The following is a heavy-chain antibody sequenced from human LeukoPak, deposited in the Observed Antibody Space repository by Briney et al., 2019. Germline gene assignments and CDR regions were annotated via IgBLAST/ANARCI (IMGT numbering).Heavy chain of an antibody. J-gene: IGHJ4*02. CDR2: ISYDGSNK. Sequence: GRSLRLSCAASGFTLSGYGMHWVRQAPGKGLEWVAVISYDGSNKYYADSVKGRFTISRDNSKNTLYLQMNSLRAEDTAVYFCAKDRGFGVFFQYYFDYWGQGTLVTVSS. D-gene: IGHD3-10*01. CDR3: AKDRGFGVFFQYYFDY. V-gene: IGHV3-30*18. CDR1: GFTLSGYG.